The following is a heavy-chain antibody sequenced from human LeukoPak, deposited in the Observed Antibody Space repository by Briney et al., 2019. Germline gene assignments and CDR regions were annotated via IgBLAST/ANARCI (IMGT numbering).Heavy chain of an antibody. D-gene: IGHD3-16*02. CDR3: ARDLDKLRLGELSFP. CDR1: GYTFTGYY. J-gene: IGHJ5*02. V-gene: IGHV1-2*02. Sequence: VASVKVSYKASGYTFTGYYMHWVRLAPGQGLEWMGWINPNCGGTNYAQKFQGRVTMTRDTSISTAYMELSRLRSDDTAVYYCARDLDKLRLGELSFPWGQGTLVTVSS. CDR2: INPNCGGT.